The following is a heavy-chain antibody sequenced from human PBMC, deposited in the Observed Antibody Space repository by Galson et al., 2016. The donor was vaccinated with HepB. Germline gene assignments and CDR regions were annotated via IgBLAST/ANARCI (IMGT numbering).Heavy chain of an antibody. D-gene: IGHD2-15*01. CDR2: IIPLFGTT. CDR3: ARGAGYCSGGSCYSGWFDP. V-gene: IGHV1-69*13. CDR1: GGTQNSCV. Sequence: SVKVSCKASGGTQNSCVFSWVRQAPGQGPEWMGDIIPLFGTTSYAQMFQGRVTITADESTSTAYMELSGLTSADTAVYYCARGAGYCSGGSCYSGWFDPWGQGALVTVSS. J-gene: IGHJ5*02.